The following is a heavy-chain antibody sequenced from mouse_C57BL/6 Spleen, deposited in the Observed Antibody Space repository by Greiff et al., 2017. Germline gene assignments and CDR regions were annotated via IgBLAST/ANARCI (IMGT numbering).Heavy chain of an antibody. Sequence: QVQLQQPGAELVKPGASVKLSCKASGYTFTSYWMQWVKQRPGQGLEWIGEIDPSDSYTNYNQKFKGKATLTVDTSSSTAYMQLSSLTSEDSAVYYCARAGGYLRFDYWGQGTTLTVSS. CDR2: IDPSDSYT. V-gene: IGHV1-50*01. J-gene: IGHJ2*01. CDR1: GYTFTSYW. D-gene: IGHD2-3*01. CDR3: ARAGGYLRFDY.